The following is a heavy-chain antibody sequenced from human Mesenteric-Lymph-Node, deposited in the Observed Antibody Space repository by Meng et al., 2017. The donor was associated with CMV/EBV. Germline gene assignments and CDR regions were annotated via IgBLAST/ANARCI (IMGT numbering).Heavy chain of an antibody. CDR2: ISAYNGNT. D-gene: IGHD3-3*01. J-gene: IGHJ6*02. Sequence: ASVKVSCKASGYTFTSYGISWVRQAPGQGLEWMGWISAYNGNTNDAQKLQGRVTMTTDTSTSTAYMELRSLRSDDTAVYYCARDIEVNFWSGYYYYYYGMDVWGQGTTVTVSS. V-gene: IGHV1-18*01. CDR3: ARDIEVNFWSGYYYYYYGMDV. CDR1: GYTFTSYG.